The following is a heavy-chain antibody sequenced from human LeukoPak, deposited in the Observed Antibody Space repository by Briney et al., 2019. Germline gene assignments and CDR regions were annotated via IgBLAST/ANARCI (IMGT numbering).Heavy chain of an antibody. J-gene: IGHJ4*02. CDR3: ASASSSWYTDYFDY. Sequence: GGSLRLSCAASGFTFDDYGMSWVRQAPGKGLEWVSGINWNGGSTGYADSVKGRFTISRDNAKNSLYLQMNSLRAEDTALYYCASASSSWYTDYFDYWGQGTLVTVSS. V-gene: IGHV3-20*04. CDR1: GFTFDDYG. D-gene: IGHD6-13*01. CDR2: INWNGGST.